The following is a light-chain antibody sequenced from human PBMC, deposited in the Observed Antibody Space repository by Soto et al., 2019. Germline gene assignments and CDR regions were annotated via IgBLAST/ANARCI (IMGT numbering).Light chain of an antibody. Sequence: EIVLTQSPATLSLSPGERATLSCRASQSVSSYLAWYQQKPGQAPRLLIYDASNRATGIPARFSGSGSGTDFTLTICSLEPEDFAVYYCQQRSNGLFTFGPGTKVDIK. CDR3: QQRSNGLFT. CDR2: DAS. V-gene: IGKV3-11*01. CDR1: QSVSSY. J-gene: IGKJ3*01.